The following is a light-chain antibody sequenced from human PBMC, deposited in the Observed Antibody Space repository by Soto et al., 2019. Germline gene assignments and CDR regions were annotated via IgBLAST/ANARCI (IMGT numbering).Light chain of an antibody. CDR1: QGISRY. J-gene: IGKJ4*01. CDR3: QQLNSYPFLT. Sequence: DIQLTQSPSFLSASVGDRVTITCRASQGISRYLAWYQQKPGKAPKLLIYAASTLQSGVPSRFSGSGSGTEFSLPISSLQPEDFATYYCQQLNSYPFLTFGGGTKVEIK. V-gene: IGKV1-9*01. CDR2: AAS.